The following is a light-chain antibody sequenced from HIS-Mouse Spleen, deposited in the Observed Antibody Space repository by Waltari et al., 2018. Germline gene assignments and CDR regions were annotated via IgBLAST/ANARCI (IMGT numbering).Light chain of an antibody. CDR3: SSYTSSSTV. J-gene: IGLJ3*02. CDR1: SSDVGRYNY. Sequence: QSALTQPASVSGSPGQSITISCTGTSSDVGRYNYVSWYQQHPGKAPKLMIYDVSNRPSGVSNRFSGSKSGNTASLTISGLQAEDEADYYCSSYTSSSTVFGGGTKLTVL. V-gene: IGLV2-14*03. CDR2: DVS.